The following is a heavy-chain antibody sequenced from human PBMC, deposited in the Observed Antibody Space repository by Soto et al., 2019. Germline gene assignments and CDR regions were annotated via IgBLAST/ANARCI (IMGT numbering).Heavy chain of an antibody. CDR3: AKDGFSSGYHFDY. J-gene: IGHJ4*02. D-gene: IGHD5-18*01. V-gene: IGHV3-23*01. CDR1: GFTFSSYA. Sequence: GWSLRLSCAASGFTFSSYAMSWARQAPGKGLEWVSAISGSGGSTYYADSVKGRFTISRDNSKNTLYLQMNSLRAEDTAVYYCAKDGFSSGYHFDYWGQGTLVTVSS. CDR2: ISGSGGST.